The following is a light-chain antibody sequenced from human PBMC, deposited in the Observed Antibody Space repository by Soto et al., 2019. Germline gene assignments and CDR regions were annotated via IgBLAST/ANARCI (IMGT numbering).Light chain of an antibody. CDR3: QQYGSSPPIT. Sequence: IVLTQSPATLSLSPRERATLSCRASQSVSSSSLAWYQQKPGQAPRLLIYGASSRATGIPDRFSGSGSGTDFTLTISRLEAEDFAVYYCQQYGSSPPITFGPGTKVDIK. CDR2: GAS. J-gene: IGKJ3*01. V-gene: IGKV3-20*01. CDR1: QSVSSSS.